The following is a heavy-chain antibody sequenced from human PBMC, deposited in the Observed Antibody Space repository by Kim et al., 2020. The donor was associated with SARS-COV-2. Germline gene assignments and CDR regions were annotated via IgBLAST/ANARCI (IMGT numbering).Heavy chain of an antibody. CDR3: VRDNYWAFDI. V-gene: IGHV3-48*04. D-gene: IGHD1-1*01. J-gene: IGHJ3*02. CDR2: TTK. Sequence: TTKKYADSGKGRFTHSRDNTKNSLYLQMNCLRAEDTAVYYCVRDNYWAFDIWGQGTMVTVSS.